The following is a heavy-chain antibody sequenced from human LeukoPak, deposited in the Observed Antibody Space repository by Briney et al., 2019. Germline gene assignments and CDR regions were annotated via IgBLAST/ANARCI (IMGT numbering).Heavy chain of an antibody. J-gene: IGHJ3*02. CDR3: ARGTGYSYENAFDI. D-gene: IGHD5-18*01. CDR1: GYTFSAYD. Sequence: ASVKVSCKASGYTFSAYDINWVRQAPGQGLEWMGWINPNSGGTNYAQKFQGRVTMTRDTSISTAYMELSRLRSDDTAVYYCARGTGYSYENAFDIWGQGTMVTVSS. V-gene: IGHV1-2*02. CDR2: INPNSGGT.